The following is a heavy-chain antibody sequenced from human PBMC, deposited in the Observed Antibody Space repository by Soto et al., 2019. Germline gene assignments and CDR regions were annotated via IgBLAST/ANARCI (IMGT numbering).Heavy chain of an antibody. CDR3: SKGFGNYCAFDY. V-gene: IGHV3-30*18. J-gene: IGHJ4*02. CDR2: ISNDGSNK. CDR1: GFTFSSYW. Sequence: GGSMRLSCAASGFTFSSYWMHWVRQAPGKGLEWVAFISNDGSNKYYADSVKGRFTISRDNSKNTLYLQMNSLRAEDTAVYYCSKGFGNYCAFDYWGQGTLVTVSS. D-gene: IGHD1-26*01.